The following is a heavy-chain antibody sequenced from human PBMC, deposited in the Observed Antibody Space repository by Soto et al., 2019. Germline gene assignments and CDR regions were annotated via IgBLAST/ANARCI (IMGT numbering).Heavy chain of an antibody. CDR2: ISKNGDEE. J-gene: IGHJ4*02. CDR3: ASYVRGPAFYLDS. Sequence: PGGSLRLSCAASGFTFTAYAMGWVRQAPGKGLEWVSVISKNGDEEYYADSVTGRFTISRDSSNNLLYLRMSGLRVEDTAVYYCASYVRGPAFYLDSWGQGTLVTVSS. V-gene: IGHV3-23*01. D-gene: IGHD3-10*02. CDR1: GFTFTAYA.